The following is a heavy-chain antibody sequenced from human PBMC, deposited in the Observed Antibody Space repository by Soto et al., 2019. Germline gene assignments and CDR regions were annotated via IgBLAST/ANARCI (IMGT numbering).Heavy chain of an antibody. CDR3: EKHSSWYDVVDY. J-gene: IGHJ4*02. Sequence: GGSLRLSCAASGFTFSSYAMSWIRQAPGKGLEWVSAISGSGGSTYYADSVKGRFTISRDNSKNTLYLQMKSLRAEDTAVYNCEKHSSWYDVVDYWGQGTLVTVSS. CDR1: GFTFSSYA. V-gene: IGHV3-23*01. CDR2: ISGSGGST. D-gene: IGHD6-13*01.